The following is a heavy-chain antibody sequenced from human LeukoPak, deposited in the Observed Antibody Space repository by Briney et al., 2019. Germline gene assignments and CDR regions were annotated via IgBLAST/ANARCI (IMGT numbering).Heavy chain of an antibody. V-gene: IGHV4-38-2*02. J-gene: IGHJ5*02. D-gene: IGHD2-15*01. CDR2: ISHSGTT. CDR1: GDSITSAFH. Sequence: PSETLSLTCAVSGDSITSAFHWGWVRQPPGKRLEWIESISHSGTTYYAPSFKSRLTISLDPSKNQLSLKLSSVTAADTAVFFCGRDHFACSGDTCFSPHLFDPWGHGTLVIVSS. CDR3: GRDHFACSGDTCFSPHLFDP.